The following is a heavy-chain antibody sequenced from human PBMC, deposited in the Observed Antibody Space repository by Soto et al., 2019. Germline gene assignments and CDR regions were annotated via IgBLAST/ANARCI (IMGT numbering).Heavy chain of an antibody. CDR3: ARPPYPGCINAVCYPLDY. V-gene: IGHV1-46*01. CDR2: INPSGGST. J-gene: IGHJ4*02. CDR1: GYTFTSYY. Sequence: QVQLVQSGAEVKKPGASVKISCKASGYTFTSYYMHWVRQAPGQGLEWMGIINPSGGSTNYAQKRQGRLGMTRDTSTNKVYMELNSLRSEDTAVYYCARPPYPGCINAVCYPLDYWGQGTLVTVSS. D-gene: IGHD2-8*01.